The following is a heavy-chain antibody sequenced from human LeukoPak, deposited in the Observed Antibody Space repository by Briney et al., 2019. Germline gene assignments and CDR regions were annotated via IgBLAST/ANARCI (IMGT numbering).Heavy chain of an antibody. V-gene: IGHV3-48*04. J-gene: IGHJ4*02. CDR2: ISSSSSSI. Sequence: GGSLRLSCAASGFTFSNYNMHWVRQAPGKGLEWVSYISSSSSSIHYADSVKGRFTISRDNAKNSLYLQMNSLRAEDTAVYYCARDFGVVAAHAFDYWGQGTLVTVSS. CDR1: GFTFSNYN. CDR3: ARDFGVVAAHAFDY. D-gene: IGHD2-15*01.